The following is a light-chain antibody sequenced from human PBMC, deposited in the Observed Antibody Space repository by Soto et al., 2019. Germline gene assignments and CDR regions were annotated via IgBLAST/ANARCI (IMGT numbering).Light chain of an antibody. CDR2: DAS. V-gene: IGKV1-5*01. Sequence: DIPMTQSPATLSASVGDRVTITCRASQSISSWLAWYQQKPGKVPKLLIDDASSLESGVPSRFSGSGSGTEFSLTISSLQPDDFANYYCQQYNTYSWTFGQGTKVEIK. J-gene: IGKJ1*01. CDR3: QQYNTYSWT. CDR1: QSISSW.